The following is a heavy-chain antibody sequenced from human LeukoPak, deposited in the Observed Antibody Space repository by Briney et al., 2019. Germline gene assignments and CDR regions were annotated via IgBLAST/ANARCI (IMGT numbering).Heavy chain of an antibody. CDR1: GFTFSSYA. CDR2: ISYDGGNK. V-gene: IGHV3-30-3*01. J-gene: IGHJ4*02. Sequence: GGSLRLSCAASGFTFSSYAMHWVRQAPGKGLEWVAVISYDGGNKYYADSVKGRFTISRDNSKNTLYLQMNSLRAEDTAVYYCAKVLTYYYDSSGYATDYWGQGTLVTVSS. CDR3: AKVLTYYYDSSGYATDY. D-gene: IGHD3-22*01.